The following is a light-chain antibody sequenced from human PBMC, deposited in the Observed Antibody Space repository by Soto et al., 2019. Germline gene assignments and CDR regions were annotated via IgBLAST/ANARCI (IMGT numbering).Light chain of an antibody. V-gene: IGKV1-5*03. CDR2: KAS. J-gene: IGKJ1*01. Sequence: DSVTITCRASQNIRNWLAWYQQKPGRAPKLLIYKASNLESGVPSRFSGSGSETEFTLTISSLQPDDFATYYCQQYSSHSTFGQGTKVDI. CDR3: QQYSSHST. CDR1: QNIRNW.